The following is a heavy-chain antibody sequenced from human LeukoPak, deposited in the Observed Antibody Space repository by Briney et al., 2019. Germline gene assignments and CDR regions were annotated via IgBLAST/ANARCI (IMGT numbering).Heavy chain of an antibody. D-gene: IGHD2-15*01. J-gene: IGHJ6*03. CDR3: ARLGAAVSPPSLRYYYMDV. Sequence: PSETLSLTCAVYGGSFSGYYWSWIRQPPGKGLEWIGEINNSGSTNYNPSLKSRVTISVDTSKNQFSLKLSSVTAADTAVYYCARLGAAVSPPSLRYYYMDVWGKGTTVTVSS. CDR2: INNSGST. CDR1: GGSFSGYY. V-gene: IGHV4-34*01.